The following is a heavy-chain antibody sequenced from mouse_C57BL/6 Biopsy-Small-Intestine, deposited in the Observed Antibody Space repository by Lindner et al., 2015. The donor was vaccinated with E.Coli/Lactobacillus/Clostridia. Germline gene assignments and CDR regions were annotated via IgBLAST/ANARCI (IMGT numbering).Heavy chain of an antibody. CDR2: IYPRSGNT. CDR3: ARREGNYFDY. Sequence: VQLQESGAELARPGVSVKLSCKASGYTFTSYGISWVKQRTGQGLEWIGEIYPRSGNTYYNEKFKGKATLTADKSSSTAYMELRSLTSEDSAVYFCARREGNYFDYWGQGTTLTVSS. V-gene: IGHV1-81*01. CDR1: GYTFTSYG. J-gene: IGHJ2*01.